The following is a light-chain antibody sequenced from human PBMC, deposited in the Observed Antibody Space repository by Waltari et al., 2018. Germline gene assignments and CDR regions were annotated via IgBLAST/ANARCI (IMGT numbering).Light chain of an antibody. V-gene: IGLV2-14*01. J-gene: IGLJ1*01. Sequence: QSALTQPASVSGSPGQSITISCSGTDSDVGAYDFVSWYQQHPGKAPHLIIYEVSNRPSGISNRVAASNSGNTASLTISGLQAEDEADYYCSSYTTSSAPGVFGTGTRVTVL. CDR3: SSYTTSSAPGV. CDR1: DSDVGAYDF. CDR2: EVS.